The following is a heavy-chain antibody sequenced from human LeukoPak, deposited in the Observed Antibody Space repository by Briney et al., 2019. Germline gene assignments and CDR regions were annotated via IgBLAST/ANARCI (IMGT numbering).Heavy chain of an antibody. Sequence: GGSLRLSCATSGFTFSTYAIHWVRQAPGKGLEWVAVIWYDGSNEHYVDSVKGRFTISRDNSRKTLYLRMNSLRVEDTAVYYCAREVDCSGGRCYRGEFDYWGQGTLVTVSS. CDR2: IWYDGSNE. CDR3: AREVDCSGGRCYRGEFDY. J-gene: IGHJ4*02. D-gene: IGHD2-15*01. V-gene: IGHV3-33*01. CDR1: GFTFSTYA.